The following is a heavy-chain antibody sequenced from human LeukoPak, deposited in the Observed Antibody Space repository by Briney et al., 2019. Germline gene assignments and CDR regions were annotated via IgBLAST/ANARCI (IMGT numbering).Heavy chain of an antibody. CDR2: IYYSGST. D-gene: IGHD5-18*01. CDR1: GGSISSGDYY. CDR3: ARELGYSYAHPRNNWFDP. V-gene: IGHV4-30-4*01. Sequence: SQTLSLTCTVSGGSISSGDYYWSWIRQPPGKGLEWIGYIYYSGSTYYNPSLKSRVTISVDTSKNQFSLKLSSVTAADTAVYYCARELGYSYAHPRNNWFDPWGQGTLVTVSS. J-gene: IGHJ5*02.